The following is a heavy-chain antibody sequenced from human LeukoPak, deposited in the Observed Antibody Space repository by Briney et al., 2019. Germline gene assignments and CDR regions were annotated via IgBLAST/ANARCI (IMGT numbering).Heavy chain of an antibody. CDR2: IIPILGIA. V-gene: IGHV1-69*04. CDR1: GGTFSSYA. D-gene: IGHD2/OR15-2a*01. J-gene: IGHJ5*02. Sequence: SVKVSCKASGGTFSSYAISWVRQAPGQGLEWMGRIIPILGIANYAQKFQGRVTITADKSTSTAYMELSSLRSKDTAVYYCARGDIVMYGRKTWFDPWGQGTLVTVSS. CDR3: ARGDIVMYGRKTWFDP.